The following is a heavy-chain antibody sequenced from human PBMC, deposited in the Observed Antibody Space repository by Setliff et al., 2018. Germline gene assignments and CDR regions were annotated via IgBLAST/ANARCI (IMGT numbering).Heavy chain of an antibody. V-gene: IGHV3-23*01. D-gene: IGHD6-13*01. CDR1: GFTFSFYAFTTYA. CDR2: ISGSGGST. J-gene: IGHJ5*02. CDR3: AKGGQQVAPDGRWFDP. Sequence: PGGSLRLSCAASGFTFSFYAFTTYAMSWVRQAPGKGLEWVSAISGSGGSTYYADSVKGRFTISRDNSKNTLYLQMNSLRAEDTAVYYCAKGGQQVAPDGRWFDPWGQGSLVTVSS.